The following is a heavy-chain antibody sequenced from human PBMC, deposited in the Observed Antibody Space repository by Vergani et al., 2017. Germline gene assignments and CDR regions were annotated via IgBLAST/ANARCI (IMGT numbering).Heavy chain of an antibody. J-gene: IGHJ2*01. CDR3: ARGRGYYYDSSGYLSWYFDL. V-gene: IGHV4-34*01. CDR1: GGSFSGYY. D-gene: IGHD3-22*01. Sequence: QVQLQQWGAGLLKPSETLSLTCAVNGGSFSGYYWSWIRQPPGKGLEWIGEINHSGSTNYNPSLKSRVTISVDTSKNQFSLKLSSVTAADTAVYYCARGRGYYYDSSGYLSWYFDLWGRGTLVTVSS. CDR2: INHSGST.